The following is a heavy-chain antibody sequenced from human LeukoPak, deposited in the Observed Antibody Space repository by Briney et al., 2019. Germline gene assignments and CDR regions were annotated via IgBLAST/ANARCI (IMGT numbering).Heavy chain of an antibody. Sequence: SQTLSLTCAISGDSVSSNSAAWNWIRQSPSRGLEWLGRTYYRSKWYNDYAVSVKSRITINPDTSKNQFSLQLNSVTPEDTAVYYCARDYYDSSGYYQYYFDYWGQGILVTVSS. V-gene: IGHV6-1*01. J-gene: IGHJ4*02. CDR3: ARDYYDSSGYYQYYFDY. CDR2: TYYRSKWYN. D-gene: IGHD3-22*01. CDR1: GDSVSSNSAA.